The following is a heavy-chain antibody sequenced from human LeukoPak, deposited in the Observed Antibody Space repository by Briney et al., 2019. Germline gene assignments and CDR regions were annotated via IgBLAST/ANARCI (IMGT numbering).Heavy chain of an antibody. V-gene: IGHV3-23*01. CDR1: GFTLSSYA. D-gene: IGHD4-17*01. CDR2: ISDTGNT. J-gene: IGHJ4*02. Sequence: GGSLRLSCAASGFTLSSYAMSWVRQAPGKGLEWVSAISDTGNTYHADSVKGRFTISRDSSKNTLFLQMNSLRAEDTAVYYCARVAINDYGDYFDYWGQGTLVTVSS. CDR3: ARVAINDYGDYFDY.